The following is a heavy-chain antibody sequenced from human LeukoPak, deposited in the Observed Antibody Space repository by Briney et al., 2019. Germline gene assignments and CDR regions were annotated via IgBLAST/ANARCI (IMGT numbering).Heavy chain of an antibody. CDR1: GFTFSSYS. J-gene: IGHJ5*02. CDR3: ARVDYGSGSYNWFDP. Sequence: GGSLRLSCAASGFTFSSYSMNWVRQAPGKGLEWVSSISSSSSYMYYADSVKGRFTISRDNAKNSLYLQMNSLRAEDTAVYYCARVDYGSGSYNWFDPWGQGTLVTVSS. V-gene: IGHV3-21*01. CDR2: ISSSSSYM. D-gene: IGHD3-10*01.